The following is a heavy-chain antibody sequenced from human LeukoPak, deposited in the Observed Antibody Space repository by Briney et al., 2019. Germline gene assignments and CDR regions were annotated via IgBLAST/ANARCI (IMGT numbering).Heavy chain of an antibody. J-gene: IGHJ3*02. Sequence: NPGGSLRLSCAASGFTFSSYTMNWVLQAPGKGLEWVSSIISSSRYIYYADSVKGRFTISRDNAQNSLYLQMNSLRAEDTAVYYCARKIQNAFDIWGQGTMVTVSS. CDR1: GFTFSSYT. V-gene: IGHV3-21*01. CDR2: IISSSRYI. CDR3: ARKIQNAFDI. D-gene: IGHD5-18*01.